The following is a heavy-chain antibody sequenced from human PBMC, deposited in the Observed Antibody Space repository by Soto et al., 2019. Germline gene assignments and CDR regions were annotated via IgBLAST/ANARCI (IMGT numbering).Heavy chain of an antibody. CDR2: MNPNGGNT. D-gene: IGHD6-19*01. CDR3: ARERSSGWLDY. J-gene: IGHJ4*02. V-gene: IGHV1-8*02. CDR1: GGTFSSYA. Sequence: ASVKASCKASGGTFSSYAISWVRQAPGQGLEWMGWMNPNGGNTGYAQKFQGRVTMTRNTSISTAYMELSSLRSEDTAVYYCARERSSGWLDYWGQGTVVTVSS.